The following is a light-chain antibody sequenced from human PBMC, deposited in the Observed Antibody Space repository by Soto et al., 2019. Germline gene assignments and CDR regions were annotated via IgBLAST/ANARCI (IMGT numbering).Light chain of an antibody. CDR3: QEYAGPPRIT. V-gene: IGKV3-20*01. J-gene: IGKJ5*01. CDR2: DAS. CDR1: QSVRSER. Sequence: EIVLTQSPDTLSLSPGERATLSCRASQSVRSERLAWYQQKRGQAPRLVIFDASFRASGIPERFRGSGSGTDFTLTITRLEPEDFAVYYCQEYAGPPRITFGRGTRLDIK.